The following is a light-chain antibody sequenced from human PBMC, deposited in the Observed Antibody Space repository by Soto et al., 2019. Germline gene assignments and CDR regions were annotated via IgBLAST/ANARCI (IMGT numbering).Light chain of an antibody. J-gene: IGLJ1*01. CDR1: SSDVGSYNL. Sequence: QSVLTQPRSVSGSPGQSVTISCTGTSSDVGSYNLVSWYQQHPGKAPKLMIYEGSKRPSGVSNRFSGSKSGNTASLTISGLQAEDEADYYCCSYAGSPYVFGTGTKVTVL. CDR2: EGS. V-gene: IGLV2-23*01. CDR3: CSYAGSPYV.